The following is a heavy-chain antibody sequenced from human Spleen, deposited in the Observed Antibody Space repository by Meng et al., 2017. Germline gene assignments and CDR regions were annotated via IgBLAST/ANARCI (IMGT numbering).Heavy chain of an antibody. CDR2: INHSGST. D-gene: IGHD6-13*01. CDR1: GGSFSNNY. J-gene: IGHJ4*02. Sequence: QVHLQQWGAGLLKPSETLSLTCAVYGGSFSNNYWSWIRQPPGKGLEWIGEINHSGSTNYNPSLKSRVTISVDTSKNQFSLKLSSVTAADTAVYYCARRRGHSSSWPFDYWGQGTLVTVSS. V-gene: IGHV4-34*01. CDR3: ARRRGHSSSWPFDY.